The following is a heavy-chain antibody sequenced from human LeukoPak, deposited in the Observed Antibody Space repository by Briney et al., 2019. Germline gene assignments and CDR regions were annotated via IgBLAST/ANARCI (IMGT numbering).Heavy chain of an antibody. Sequence: GGSLRLSCAASGFTFSSYSMNWVRQAPGKGPEWVSAISSSGGSTYYADSVKGRFTISRDKSKNTLYLQMNSLRVEDTALYYCVRVIGGNYGGDYWGQGTLVTVSS. D-gene: IGHD4-23*01. CDR3: VRVIGGNYGGDY. V-gene: IGHV3-23*01. CDR1: GFTFSSYS. CDR2: ISSSGGST. J-gene: IGHJ4*02.